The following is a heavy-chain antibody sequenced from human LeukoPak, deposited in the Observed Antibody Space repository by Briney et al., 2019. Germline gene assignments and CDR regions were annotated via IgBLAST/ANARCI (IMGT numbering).Heavy chain of an antibody. J-gene: IGHJ4*02. V-gene: IGHV4-34*01. D-gene: IGHD5-24*01. CDR2: INHSGST. CDR1: GGSISSYY. Sequence: PSETLSLTCTVSGGSISSYYWSWIRQPPGKGLEWIGEINHSGSTNYNPSLKSRVTISVDTSKNQFSLKLSSVTAADTAVYYCARRRWLHYIDYWGQGTLVTVSS. CDR3: ARRRWLHYIDY.